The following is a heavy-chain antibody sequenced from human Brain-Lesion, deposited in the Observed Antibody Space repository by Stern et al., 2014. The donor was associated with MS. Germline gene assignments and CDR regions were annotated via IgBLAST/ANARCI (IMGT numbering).Heavy chain of an antibody. J-gene: IGHJ6*02. CDR3: ARGRVVPGFQYYATDV. Sequence: VQLVQSGPGLVKPSQTLSLSCTVSGGSISSGGYYWSWIRQPAGKGLEWIGRIFNSGSPSYTPPLKGRVPISIDTSKNQFSLRLNPMTAADTAVYYCARGRVVPGFQYYATDVWGQGTTVIVSS. CDR2: IFNSGSP. D-gene: IGHD2-2*01. V-gene: IGHV4-61*02. CDR1: GGSISSGGYY.